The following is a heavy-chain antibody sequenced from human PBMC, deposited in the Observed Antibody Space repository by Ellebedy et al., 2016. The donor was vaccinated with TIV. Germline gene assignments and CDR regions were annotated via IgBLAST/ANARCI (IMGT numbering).Heavy chain of an antibody. CDR1: GGSFSGYY. CDR3: ARVRITMVRGVIINDYYYGMDV. CDR2: INHSGST. J-gene: IGHJ6*02. D-gene: IGHD3-10*01. V-gene: IGHV4-34*01. Sequence: SETLSLXXAVYGGSFSGYYWSWIRQPPGKGLEWIGEINHSGSTNYNPSLKSRVTISVDTSKNQFSLKLSSVTAADTAVYYCARVRITMVRGVIINDYYYGMDVWGQGTTVTVSS.